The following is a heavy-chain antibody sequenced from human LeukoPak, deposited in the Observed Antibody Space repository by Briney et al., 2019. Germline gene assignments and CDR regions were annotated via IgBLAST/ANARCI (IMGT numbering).Heavy chain of an antibody. CDR2: VNQGGSET. J-gene: IGHJ4*02. D-gene: IGHD3-22*01. CDR3: AKDSTYDSSGSLDY. CDR1: GFSFNTYW. V-gene: IGHV3-7*03. Sequence: GGSLRRSCSASGFSFNTYWMTWGRQAPGKGLELGANVNQGGSETFYVDSVKARFIISRDNAKNYLYLQMNSMRAEDMALYYCAKDSTYDSSGSLDYWGQGTLVTVSS.